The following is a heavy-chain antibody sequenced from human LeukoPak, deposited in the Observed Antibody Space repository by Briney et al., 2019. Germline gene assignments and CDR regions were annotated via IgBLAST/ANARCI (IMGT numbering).Heavy chain of an antibody. J-gene: IGHJ3*02. Sequence: GGSLRLSCAASGFTFSSYEMNWVRQAPGKGLEWVSSISSSSSYIYYADSVKGRFTISRDNAKNSLYLQMNSLRAEDTAVYYCARARYSSSWDDAFDIWGQGTMVTVSS. CDR3: ARARYSSSWDDAFDI. V-gene: IGHV3-21*01. CDR1: GFTFSSYE. D-gene: IGHD6-13*01. CDR2: ISSSSSYI.